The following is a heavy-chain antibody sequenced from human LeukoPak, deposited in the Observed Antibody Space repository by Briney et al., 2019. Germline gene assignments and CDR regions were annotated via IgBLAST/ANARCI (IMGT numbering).Heavy chain of an antibody. CDR3: ARAKYARGYYVH. CDR2: INHSGST. V-gene: IGHV4-34*01. CDR1: GGSFSGYY. J-gene: IGHJ4*02. D-gene: IGHD3-22*01. Sequence: SETLSLTCAVYGGSFSGYYWSWIRQPPGKGLEWIGEINHSGSTNYNPSLKSRVTISVDTSKNQFSLKLSSVTAADTAVYYCARAKYARGYYVHWGQGTLVTVSS.